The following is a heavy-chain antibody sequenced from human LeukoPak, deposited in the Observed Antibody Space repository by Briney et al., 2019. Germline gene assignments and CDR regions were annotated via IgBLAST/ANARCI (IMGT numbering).Heavy chain of an antibody. J-gene: IGHJ5*02. Sequence: SETLSLTCAVYGGSFSGYYWSWIRQPPGKGLEWIGEINHSGSTNYNPPLKSRVTISVDTSKNQFSLKLSSVTAADTAVYYCASSTNYLYTWGQGTLVTVSS. D-gene: IGHD3-10*01. CDR3: ASSTNYLYT. V-gene: IGHV4-34*01. CDR1: GGSFSGYY. CDR2: INHSGST.